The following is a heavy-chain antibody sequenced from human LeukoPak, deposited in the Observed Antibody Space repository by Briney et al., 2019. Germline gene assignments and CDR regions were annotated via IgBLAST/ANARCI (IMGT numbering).Heavy chain of an antibody. J-gene: IGHJ6*02. Sequence: SLTLSLTCTVSGDSISSGDYYWSWIRQPPGEDLEWIGYIYHSGSRYYNPSLKTRVSISKDASKNQFSLKLISVTAADTAIYCARATGWPKGSGTFNYYYGLDVWGQGTTVTVSS. V-gene: IGHV4-30-4*01. D-gene: IGHD3-10*01. CDR3: ARATGWPKGSGTFNYYYGLDV. CDR1: GDSISSGDYY. CDR2: IYHSGSR.